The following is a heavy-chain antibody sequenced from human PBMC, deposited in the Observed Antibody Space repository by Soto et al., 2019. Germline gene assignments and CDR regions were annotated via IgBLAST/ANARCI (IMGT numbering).Heavy chain of an antibody. CDR3: ASGSSWYILPDY. CDR1: GFTFSSYA. J-gene: IGHJ4*02. Sequence: EVQLLESGGGLVQPGGSLRLSCAASGFTFSSYAMSWVRQAPGKGLEWVSAISGSGGSTYYADSVKGRFTISRDNSKNTLYLQMNSLRAADTAVYYCASGSSWYILPDYWGQGTLVTVSS. D-gene: IGHD6-13*01. CDR2: ISGSGGST. V-gene: IGHV3-23*01.